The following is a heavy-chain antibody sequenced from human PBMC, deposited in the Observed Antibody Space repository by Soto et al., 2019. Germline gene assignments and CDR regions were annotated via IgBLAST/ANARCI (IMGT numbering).Heavy chain of an antibody. V-gene: IGHV4-30-2*01. CDR2: IYHSGST. CDR1: GGSISSGGYS. J-gene: IGHJ4*02. Sequence: PSETLSLTCAVSGGSISSGGYSWGWIRQPPGKGLEWIGYIYHSGSTYYNPSLKSRVTISVDRSRNQFSLKLSSVTAADTAVYYCARGTDDWGQGTLVIVSS. CDR3: ARGTDD.